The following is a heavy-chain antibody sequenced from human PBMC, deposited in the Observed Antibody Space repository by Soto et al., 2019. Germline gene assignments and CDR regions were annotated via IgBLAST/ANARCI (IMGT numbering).Heavy chain of an antibody. CDR3: ARVRHARTFFDY. CDR2: LYYGGST. Sequence: SETLSLTCTVSGGSVSSFFWSWIRQRAERGLEWIGYLYYGGSTHYSPYPKSRVTISVDTSQDQFSLNLMSVADADTAIYYFARVRHARTFFDYWTQRALVPVSS. CDR1: GGSVSSFF. V-gene: IGHV4-59*02. J-gene: IGHJ4*02.